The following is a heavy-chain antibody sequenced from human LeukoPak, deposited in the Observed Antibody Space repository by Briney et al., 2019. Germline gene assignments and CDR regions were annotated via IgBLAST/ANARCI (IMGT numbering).Heavy chain of an antibody. CDR2: ITGSSRST. D-gene: IGHD6-19*01. V-gene: IGHV3-23*01. Sequence: GGSLRLSCAASGFTFSSYAMSWVRQAPGKGLQWVSTITGSSRSTYYADSVRGRFTISRDNSKNTLYLQMNSLTAEDTAVYYCAKDTPLTAYSPGWSGNSFDSWGQGTLVTVSS. J-gene: IGHJ4*02. CDR1: GFTFSSYA. CDR3: AKDTPLTAYSPGWSGNSFDS.